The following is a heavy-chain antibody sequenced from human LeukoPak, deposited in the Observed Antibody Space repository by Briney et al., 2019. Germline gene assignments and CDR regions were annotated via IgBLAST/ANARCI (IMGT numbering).Heavy chain of an antibody. V-gene: IGHV4-34*01. CDR2: INHSGST. CDR3: ARGGGYSRPYYFDY. J-gene: IGHJ4*02. CDR1: GGSISSYH. Sequence: SETLSLTCTVSGGSISSYHWSWIRQPPGKGLEWIGEINHSGSTNYNPSLKSRVTISVDTSKNQFSLKLSSVTAADTAVYYCARGGGYSRPYYFDYWGQGTLVTVSS. D-gene: IGHD5-12*01.